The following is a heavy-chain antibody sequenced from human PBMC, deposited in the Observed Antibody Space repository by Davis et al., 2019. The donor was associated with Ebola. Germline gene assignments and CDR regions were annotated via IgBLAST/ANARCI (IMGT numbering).Heavy chain of an antibody. CDR1: GYTFTGYY. Sequence: ASVKVSCKASGYTFTGYYIHWVRQAPGQGLEWMARMNPNTGGTNFAQKFLGRITLTSATSITTASMELTSLTSDDTAVYYCARGWDSSGFYYYFDFWGRGTLVTVSS. CDR2: MNPNTGGT. J-gene: IGHJ4*02. V-gene: IGHV1-2*02. CDR3: ARGWDSSGFYYYFDF. D-gene: IGHD3-22*01.